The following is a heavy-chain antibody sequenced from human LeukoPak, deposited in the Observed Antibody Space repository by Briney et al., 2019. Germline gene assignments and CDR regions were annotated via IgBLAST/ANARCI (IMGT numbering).Heavy chain of an antibody. D-gene: IGHD2-21*01. J-gene: IGHJ4*02. CDR3: ARERTYCGSDCSPELDY. V-gene: IGHV1-46*01. CDR2: INPSGGST. CDR1: GYTVASYY. Sequence: GASVKVSCKASGYTVASYYMHWVRQAPGQGLEWMGIINPSGGSTSYAQKFQGRVTITRDTSTSTVYMELSSLRSEDTAVYYCARERTYCGSDCSPELDYWGQGTLVTVSS.